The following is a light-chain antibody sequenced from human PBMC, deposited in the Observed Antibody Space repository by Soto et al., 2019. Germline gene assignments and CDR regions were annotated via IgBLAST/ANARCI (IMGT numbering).Light chain of an antibody. Sequence: DIHLTQSPSSLSASVGDRVTITCRASQAITNNLAWYQQKPGNPPRLLIYEESTLHSGVPSRFSGRKVGTQFILTIDSLQPEDFAVYYCQQYGSSPPRTFGQGTKVDIK. CDR1: QAITNN. V-gene: IGKV1-9*01. CDR2: EES. J-gene: IGKJ1*01. CDR3: QQYGSSPPRT.